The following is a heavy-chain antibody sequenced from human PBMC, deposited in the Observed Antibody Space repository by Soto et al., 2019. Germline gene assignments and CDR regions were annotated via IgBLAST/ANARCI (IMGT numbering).Heavy chain of an antibody. CDR2: ISYDGSNK. D-gene: IGHD6-13*01. CDR1: GFTFSSYG. Sequence: QVPLVESGGGVVQPGRSLRLSCAASGFTFSSYGMHWVRQAPGKGLEWVAVISYDGSNKYYADSVKGRFTISRDNSKNTLYLQMNSLRAEDTAVYYCAKFGDIAAAGKIDYWGQGTLVTVSS. CDR3: AKFGDIAAAGKIDY. J-gene: IGHJ4*02. V-gene: IGHV3-30*18.